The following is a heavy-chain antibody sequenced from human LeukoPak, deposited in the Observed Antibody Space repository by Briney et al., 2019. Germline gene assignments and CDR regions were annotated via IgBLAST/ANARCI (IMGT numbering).Heavy chain of an antibody. J-gene: IGHJ4*02. Sequence: GGSLRLSCAASGFTFNNYAMTWVRQAPGKGLEWVSAISGSGGSTHYADSVKGRFTISRDSSKNTLYLQMNSLGAEDTAVYHCAKDRSAYCSGTSCYSSFDYWGQGALATVSS. CDR3: AKDRSAYCSGTSCYSSFDY. D-gene: IGHD2-2*02. CDR2: ISGSGGST. CDR1: GFTFNNYA. V-gene: IGHV3-23*01.